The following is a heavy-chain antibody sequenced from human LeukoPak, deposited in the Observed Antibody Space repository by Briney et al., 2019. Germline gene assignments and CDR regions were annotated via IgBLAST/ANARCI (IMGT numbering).Heavy chain of an antibody. V-gene: IGHV4-39*01. Sequence: SETLSLTCTVSDGSISTSDYYWGWLRQPPGKGLEWIGSIYYSGSTYYNPSLKSRVTISVDTSKNQFSLKLSSVTAADTAVYYCARQIWFGESYYFDYWGQGTLVTVSS. D-gene: IGHD3-10*01. CDR1: DGSISTSDYY. J-gene: IGHJ4*02. CDR2: IYYSGST. CDR3: ARQIWFGESYYFDY.